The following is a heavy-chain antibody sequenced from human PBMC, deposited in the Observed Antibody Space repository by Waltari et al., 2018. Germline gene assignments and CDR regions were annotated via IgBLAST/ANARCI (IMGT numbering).Heavy chain of an antibody. J-gene: IGHJ5*02. V-gene: IGHV4-38-2*02. CDR2: VYHSGAT. Sequence: QVQLQESGPGLVKPSETLSLPCDVSRYSIGGGYYWGWSRQPPGKGLEWVGSVYHSGATDYTSSNRSRVTISRDTSKSHFTRKLTSGTAADTAVYYWARDLLRLGRRPSYWFDPWGQGTRVTVPS. D-gene: IGHD5-12*01. CDR3: ARDLLRLGRRPSYWFDP. CDR1: RYSIGGGYY.